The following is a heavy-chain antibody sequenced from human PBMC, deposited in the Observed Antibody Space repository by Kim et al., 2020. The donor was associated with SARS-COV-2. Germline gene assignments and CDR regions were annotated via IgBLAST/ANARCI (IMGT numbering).Heavy chain of an antibody. Sequence: GGSLRLSCAASGFTFSDYYMSWIRQAPGKGLEWVSFISSGSSYTSSADSVQGRFTISRDNAKNSLYLQMNSLRAEDTAVYYCARGTREPGYWGQGTLVTVSS. CDR1: GFTFSDYY. J-gene: IGHJ4*02. V-gene: IGHV3-11*06. CDR2: ISSGSSYT. D-gene: IGHD1-26*01. CDR3: ARGTREPGY.